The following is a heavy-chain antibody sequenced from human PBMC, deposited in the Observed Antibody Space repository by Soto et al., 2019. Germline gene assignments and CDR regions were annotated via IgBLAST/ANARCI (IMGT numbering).Heavy chain of an antibody. CDR1: GGTFSSYA. Sequence: QVQLVQSGAEVKKPGSSVKVSCKASGGTFSSYAISWVRQAPGQGLEWMGGIIPIFGTANYAQNFQGRVTITADESTSTAYMELSNLRSEDTAVYYCARDRGIAVSGPGAFDIWGQGTMVTVSS. CDR3: ARDRGIAVSGPGAFDI. CDR2: IIPIFGTA. D-gene: IGHD6-19*01. J-gene: IGHJ3*02. V-gene: IGHV1-69*12.